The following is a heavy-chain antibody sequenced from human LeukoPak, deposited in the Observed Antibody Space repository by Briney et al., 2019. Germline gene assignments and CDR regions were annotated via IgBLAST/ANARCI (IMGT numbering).Heavy chain of an antibody. CDR2: IYYSGST. CDR1: GGSISSSTYY. D-gene: IGHD3-10*02. Sequence: SETLSLTCTVSGGSISSSTYYWGWIRQPPGKGLEWIGTIYYSGSTYYNPSLKSRVTISVDTSKNQFSLRLSSVTAADTAVYYCAELGITMIGGVWGKGTTVTISS. V-gene: IGHV4-39*01. J-gene: IGHJ6*04. CDR3: AELGITMIGGV.